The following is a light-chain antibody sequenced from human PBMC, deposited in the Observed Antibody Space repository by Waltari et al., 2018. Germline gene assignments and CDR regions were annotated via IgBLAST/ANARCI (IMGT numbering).Light chain of an antibody. J-gene: IGKJ4*01. Sequence: DIQMTESPSSVSASIGDRVTITCRASQSINSYLNWYQQKPGKAPKVLIFAASSLQSGVPSRFSGSGSGTDFTLTISSLQPEDFATYSCQQSYRTPLTFGGWTKVEIK. CDR2: AAS. CDR3: QQSYRTPLT. CDR1: QSINSY. V-gene: IGKV1-39*01.